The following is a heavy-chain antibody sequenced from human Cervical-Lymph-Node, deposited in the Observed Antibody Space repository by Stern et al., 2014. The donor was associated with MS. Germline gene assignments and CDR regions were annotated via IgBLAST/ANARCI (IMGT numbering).Heavy chain of an antibody. J-gene: IGHJ6*02. V-gene: IGHV2-70*01. CDR3: ARFPQSNYYGMDV. Sequence: QVTLRESGPALVKPTQTLTLTCTFSGFSLSTSGMCVSWIRQPPGKALEWLALIDWDDDKYYNTSLKTRLSISKDTSKNQVVLTMTNMAPVDTATYYCARFPQSNYYGMDVWGQGTTVTVSS. CDR1: GFSLSTSGMC. CDR2: IDWDDDK. D-gene: IGHD1-26*01.